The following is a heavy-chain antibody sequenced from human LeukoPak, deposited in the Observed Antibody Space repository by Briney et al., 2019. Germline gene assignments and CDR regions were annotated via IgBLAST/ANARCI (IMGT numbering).Heavy chain of an antibody. CDR1: GFTVSSNY. Sequence: GGSLRLSCTASGFTVSSNYMSWVRQARGKGLEGVSVIYSGGRTYYADSVKGRFTISRDNSKNTLYLQMNSLRAEDTAVYYCARDGLAGMFDYWGQGTLVTVSS. CDR3: ARDGLAGMFDY. V-gene: IGHV3-66*01. CDR2: IYSGGRT. D-gene: IGHD6-19*01. J-gene: IGHJ4*02.